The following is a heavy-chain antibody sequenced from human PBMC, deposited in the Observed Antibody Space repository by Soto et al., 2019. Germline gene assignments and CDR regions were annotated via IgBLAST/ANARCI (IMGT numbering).Heavy chain of an antibody. D-gene: IGHD3-10*01. CDR2: IDPSDSYT. V-gene: IGHV5-10-1*01. CDR1: GYSFTSYW. Sequence: PGESLKISCKGSGYSFTSYWISWVRQMPGKGLEWMGRIDPSDSYTNYSPSFQGHVTISADKSISTAYLQWGSLKASDTAMYYCASLGVRGVIPPWFDPWGQGTLVTVSS. CDR3: ASLGVRGVIPPWFDP. J-gene: IGHJ5*02.